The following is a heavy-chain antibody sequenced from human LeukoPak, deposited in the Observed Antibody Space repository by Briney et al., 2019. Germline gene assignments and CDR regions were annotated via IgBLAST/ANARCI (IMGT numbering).Heavy chain of an antibody. J-gene: IGHJ4*02. CDR2: ISYDGSNK. V-gene: IGHV3-30*04. D-gene: IGHD3-9*01. CDR1: GFTFSSYA. Sequence: GGSLRLSCAASGFTFSSYAMHWVRQAPGKGLEWVAVISYDGSNKYYADSVKGRFTISRGNSKNTLYLQTNSLRAEDMAVYYCAREDYDILTGYYNSIDYWGQGTLVTVSS. CDR3: AREDYDILTGYYNSIDY.